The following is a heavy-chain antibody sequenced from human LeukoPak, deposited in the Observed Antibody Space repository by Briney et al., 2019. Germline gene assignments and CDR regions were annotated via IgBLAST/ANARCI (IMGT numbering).Heavy chain of an antibody. CDR1: GFTFSSYW. CDR3: ASKYCGGDCPHDH. Sequence: GSLRLSCAASGFTFSSYWMSWVRQAPGKGLEWVANIKQDGSEKYYVDSVKGRFTISRDNAKNSLYLQMNSLRAEDTAVYYCASKYCGGDCPHDHWGQGTLVTVSS. V-gene: IGHV3-7*03. J-gene: IGHJ4*02. CDR2: IKQDGSEK. D-gene: IGHD2-21*02.